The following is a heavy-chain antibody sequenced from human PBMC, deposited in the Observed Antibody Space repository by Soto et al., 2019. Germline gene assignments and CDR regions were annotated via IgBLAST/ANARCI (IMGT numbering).Heavy chain of an antibody. V-gene: IGHV3-23*01. Sequence: GGSLRLSCAASGFTFTSYAMSWVRRAPGKGLECVSTISGSGGSTYYADSVKGRFTISRDNSKNTLYLQMNSLRAEDTAIYYCAKAPAVTTLRYFDYWGQGTLVTVSS. CDR1: GFTFTSYA. D-gene: IGHD4-17*01. CDR3: AKAPAVTTLRYFDY. J-gene: IGHJ4*02. CDR2: ISGSGGST.